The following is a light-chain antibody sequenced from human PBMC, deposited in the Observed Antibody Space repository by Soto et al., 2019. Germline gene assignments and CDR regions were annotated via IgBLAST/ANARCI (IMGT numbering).Light chain of an antibody. Sequence: EIVMTQSPATLSVSPGERATLSCRASQSVRSNLAWYQQKPGQAPRLVIYAASNRATGIPARFSGSGSGTDFTLTISSLEPEDFAVYYCQQRSNWPPITFGQGTKVDIK. CDR3: QQRSNWPPIT. J-gene: IGKJ1*01. CDR2: AAS. CDR1: QSVRSN. V-gene: IGKV3-11*01.